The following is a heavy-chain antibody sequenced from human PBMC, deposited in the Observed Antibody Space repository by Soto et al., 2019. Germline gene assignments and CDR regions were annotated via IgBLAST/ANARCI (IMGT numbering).Heavy chain of an antibody. V-gene: IGHV5-51*01. CDR3: GRLGELTDFWSGYYLNWFDP. Sequence: GESLKISCKGSGYSFTSYWIGGGRQTPGKGLEWMGISYPGDSDTRYSPSYQGQVTISAAKSISTAYLQWSSLKASDTAMYYSGRLGELTDFWSGYYLNWFDPWGQGTLVTVSS. D-gene: IGHD3-3*01. CDR2: SYPGDSDT. J-gene: IGHJ5*02. CDR1: GYSFTSYW.